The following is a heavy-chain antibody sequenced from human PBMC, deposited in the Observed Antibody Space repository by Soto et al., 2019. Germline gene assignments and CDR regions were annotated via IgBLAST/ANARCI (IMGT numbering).Heavy chain of an antibody. CDR1: GFTVRTNF. D-gene: IGHD5-18*01. CDR2: IYNGGRP. CDR3: AREEGSAYNFGYGMDV. J-gene: IGHJ6*02. Sequence: LRLSCAASGFTVRTNFMNWVRQAPGKGLEWVSIIYNGGRPDYADSVKGRFTVSRDNSKNTLYLQMNSLRVEDTGVYYCAREEGSAYNFGYGMDVWGQGTTVTVSS. V-gene: IGHV3-53*01.